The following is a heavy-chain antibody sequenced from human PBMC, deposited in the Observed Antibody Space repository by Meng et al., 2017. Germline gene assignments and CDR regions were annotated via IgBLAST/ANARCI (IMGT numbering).Heavy chain of an antibody. Sequence: GESLKISCAASGFTFSSYGMHWVRQAPGKGLEWVAVIWYDGSNKYYADSVKGRFTISRDNSKNTLYLQMNSLRAEDTAVYYCARGPVGGDSSGYYFLRHWGQGNRVNGAS. CDR2: IWYDGSNK. CDR1: GFTFSSYG. CDR3: ARGPVGGDSSGYYFLRH. D-gene: IGHD3-22*01. V-gene: IGHV3-33*01. J-gene: IGHJ1*01.